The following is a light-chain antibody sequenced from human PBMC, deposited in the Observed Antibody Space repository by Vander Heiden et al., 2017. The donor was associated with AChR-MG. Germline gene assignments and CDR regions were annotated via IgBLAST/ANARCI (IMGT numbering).Light chain of an antibody. CDR2: GAS. Sequence: EIVFTQSPGTLSLSPGERAPLSCRASQSVSSSYLAWYQQKPGQAPRLLIYGASSRATGIPDRFSGSGSGTDFTLTISRLEPEDFAVYYCQQYGSSFTFGPGTKVDIK. CDR1: QSVSSSY. CDR3: QQYGSSFT. V-gene: IGKV3-20*01. J-gene: IGKJ3*01.